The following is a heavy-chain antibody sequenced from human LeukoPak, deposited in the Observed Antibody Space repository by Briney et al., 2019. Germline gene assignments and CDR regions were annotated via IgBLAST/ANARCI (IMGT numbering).Heavy chain of an antibody. CDR1: GGSISSYY. CDR3: ARENSGSYREFDY. V-gene: IGHV4-4*07. D-gene: IGHD1-26*01. J-gene: IGHJ4*02. Sequence: SETLSLTCTVSGGSISSYYWSWIRQPAGKGLEWIGRIYTSGSTNYNASLKSRVSMSVDTSKNQFSLKLSSVTAADTAVFYCARENSGSYREFDYWGQGTLVAVSS. CDR2: IYTSGST.